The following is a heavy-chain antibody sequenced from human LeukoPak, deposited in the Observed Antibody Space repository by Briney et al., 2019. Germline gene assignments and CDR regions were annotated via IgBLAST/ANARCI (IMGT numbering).Heavy chain of an antibody. CDR3: AKDLYCSSTSCRSLYYYYGMDV. D-gene: IGHD2-2*01. CDR1: GFPFCIHA. Sequence: GGSLRLSCAPSGFPFCIHAMSCVPHAPGKGLEWVSAISGCGGSTYYADSVKGRFTISRDNSKNPLYLQMNSLRAEDTAVYYCAKDLYCSSTSCRSLYYYYGMDVWGQGTTVTVSS. J-gene: IGHJ6*02. V-gene: IGHV3-23*01. CDR2: ISGCGGST.